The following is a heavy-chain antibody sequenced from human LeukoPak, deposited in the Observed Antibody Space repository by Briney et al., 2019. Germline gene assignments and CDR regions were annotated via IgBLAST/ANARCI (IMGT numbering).Heavy chain of an antibody. Sequence: PGGSLRLSCAASGFTFSSYAMHWVRQAPGKGLEWVAVISYDGSNKYYADSVKGRFTISRDNSKNTLYLQMNSLRAGDTAVYYCARGSSADYWGQGTLVTVSS. CDR2: ISYDGSNK. CDR3: ARGSSADY. V-gene: IGHV3-30-3*01. J-gene: IGHJ4*02. D-gene: IGHD6-6*01. CDR1: GFTFSSYA.